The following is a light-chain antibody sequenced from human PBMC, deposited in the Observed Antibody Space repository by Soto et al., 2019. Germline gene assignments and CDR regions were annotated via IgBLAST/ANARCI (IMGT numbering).Light chain of an antibody. CDR1: SSDVGGYHY. J-gene: IGLJ3*02. CDR2: EVN. Sequence: QSALTQPASVSGSPGQSITISCSGTSSDVGGYHYVSWYQQHPGKAPKLIIYEVNNRPSGVSNRFSGSKSGNTASLTISGLQAEDEADYYCSSYTGSNTWVFGGGTKLTVL. V-gene: IGLV2-14*01. CDR3: SSYTGSNTWV.